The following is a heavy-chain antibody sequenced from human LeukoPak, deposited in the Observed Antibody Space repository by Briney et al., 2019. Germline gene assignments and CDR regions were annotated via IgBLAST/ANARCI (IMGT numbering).Heavy chain of an antibody. CDR1: GFTFSSYC. CDR2: IVQDGNEK. Sequence: GGSPRLSCAASGFTFSSYCMHWVRQAPGKGLEWVAFIVQDGNEKYYVDSVKGRFTISRDNAQNSLYLEMNSLRAEDTAVYYCAGGDYFGSGSARRHWFDPWGQGTLVTVSS. D-gene: IGHD3-10*01. V-gene: IGHV3-7*04. CDR3: AGGDYFGSGSARRHWFDP. J-gene: IGHJ5*02.